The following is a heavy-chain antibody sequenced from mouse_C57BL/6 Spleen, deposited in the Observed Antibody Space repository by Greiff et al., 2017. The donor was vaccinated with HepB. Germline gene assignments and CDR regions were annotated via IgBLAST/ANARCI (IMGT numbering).Heavy chain of an antibody. D-gene: IGHD2-4*01. V-gene: IGHV1-20*01. CDR1: GYSFTGYF. Sequence: VHVKQSGPELVKPGDSVKISCKASGYSFTGYFMNWVMQSHGKSLEWIGRINPYNGDTFYNQKFKGKATLTVDKSSSTAHMELRSLTSEDSAVYYCARLGYDYDVNFDYWGQGTTLTVSS. CDR2: INPYNGDT. J-gene: IGHJ2*01. CDR3: ARLGYDYDVNFDY.